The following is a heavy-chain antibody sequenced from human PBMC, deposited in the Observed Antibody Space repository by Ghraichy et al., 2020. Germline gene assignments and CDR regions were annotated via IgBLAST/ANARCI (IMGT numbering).Heavy chain of an antibody. D-gene: IGHD3-10*01. CDR2: IWYDGSNK. CDR3: ARSFIMVRGAHFDY. V-gene: IGHV3-33*01. J-gene: IGHJ4*02. Sequence: GGSLRLSCAASGFTFSSYGMHWVRQAPGKGLEWVAVIWYDGSNKYYADSVKGRFTISRDNSKNTLYLQMNSLRAEDTAVYYCARSFIMVRGAHFDYWGQGTLVTVSS. CDR1: GFTFSSYG.